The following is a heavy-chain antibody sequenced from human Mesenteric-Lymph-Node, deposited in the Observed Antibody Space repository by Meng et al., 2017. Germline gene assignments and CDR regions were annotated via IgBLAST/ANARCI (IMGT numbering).Heavy chain of an antibody. CDR3: AKDGYRSGSYASLDY. D-gene: IGHD1-26*01. Sequence: GESLKISCAASGFIFSNYDMPWVRQAPGKGLEWVSGITSNGANTYYVDSVKGRFTISRDNSKNTLYVQMNNLRAEDTALYYCAKDGYRSGSYASLDYLGQGTLVTVSS. J-gene: IGHJ4*02. CDR1: GFIFSNYD. V-gene: IGHV3-23*01. CDR2: ITSNGANT.